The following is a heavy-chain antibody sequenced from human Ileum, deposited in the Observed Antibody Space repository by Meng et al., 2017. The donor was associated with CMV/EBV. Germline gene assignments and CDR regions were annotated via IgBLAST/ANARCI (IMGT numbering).Heavy chain of an antibody. V-gene: IGHV4-59*01. CDR3: ASGGYYFNY. D-gene: IGHD3-3*01. J-gene: IGHJ4*02. CDR1: GDSISSYY. Sequence: QVQLQEPGPGLVKPSETLSLTCTVSGDSISSYYWSWIRQPPGKGLEWIGYIYYSGTTNYNPSLKSRVTISIDTSKNQFSLKLTSATAADTAVYYCASGGYYFNYWGQGTLVTVSS. CDR2: IYYSGTT.